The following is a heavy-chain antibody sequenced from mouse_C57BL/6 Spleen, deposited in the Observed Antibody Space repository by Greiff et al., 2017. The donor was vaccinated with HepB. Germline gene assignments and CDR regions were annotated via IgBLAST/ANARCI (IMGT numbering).Heavy chain of an antibody. V-gene: IGHV3-6*01. CDR1: GYSITSGYY. J-gene: IGHJ2*01. CDR2: ISYDGSN. D-gene: IGHD1-1*01. CDR3: ARGRGRDYFDY. Sequence: EVKLQESGPGLVKPSQSLSLTCSVTGYSITSGYYWNWIRQFPGNKLEWMGYISYDGSNNYNPSLKNRISITRDTSKNQFFLKLNSVTTEDTATYYCARGRGRDYFDYWGQGTTLTVSS.